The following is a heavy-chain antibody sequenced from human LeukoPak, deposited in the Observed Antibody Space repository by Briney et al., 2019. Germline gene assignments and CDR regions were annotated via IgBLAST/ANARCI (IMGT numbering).Heavy chain of an antibody. J-gene: IGHJ4*02. D-gene: IGHD6-19*01. V-gene: IGHV3-23*01. CDR1: GFTFSSYA. CDR3: ARGGYSSGGYYLDY. CDR2: ISGSGGST. Sequence: GGSLRLSCAASGFTFSSYAMHWVRQAPGEGLEWVSTISGSGGSTYCADSVKGRFTISRENAKNSLYLQMNSLRAGDTAVYYCARGGYSSGGYYLDYWGEGTLVTVSS.